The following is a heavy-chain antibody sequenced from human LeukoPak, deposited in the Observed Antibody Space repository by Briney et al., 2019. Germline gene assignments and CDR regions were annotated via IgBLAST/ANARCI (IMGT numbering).Heavy chain of an antibody. CDR2: IYYSGST. D-gene: IGHD5-18*01. CDR1: GGSISSYY. J-gene: IGHJ3*02. V-gene: IGHV4-59*01. Sequence: SETLSLTCTVSGGSISSYYWSWIRQPPGKGLEWIGYIYYSGSTNYNPSLKSRVTISVDTSRNQFSLKLSSVTAADTAVYYCAGIQVDTAMVTTSAFDIWVQGTMVTVSS. CDR3: AGIQVDTAMVTTSAFDI.